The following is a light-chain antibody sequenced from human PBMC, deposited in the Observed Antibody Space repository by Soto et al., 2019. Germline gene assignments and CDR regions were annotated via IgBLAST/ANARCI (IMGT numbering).Light chain of an antibody. CDR3: QQYGSSPLT. Sequence: ESVLTQSPGTLSLSPGERATLSCRASQSVSSSYLAWYQQKPGQAPRLLIYGASSRATGIPDRFSGSGSGTDFTLTISRLETEDFEVYYCQQYGSSPLTSGGGTKVDIK. J-gene: IGKJ4*01. V-gene: IGKV3-20*01. CDR1: QSVSSSY. CDR2: GAS.